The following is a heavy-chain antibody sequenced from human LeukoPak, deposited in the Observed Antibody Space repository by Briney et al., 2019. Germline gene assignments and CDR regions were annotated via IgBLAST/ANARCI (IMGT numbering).Heavy chain of an antibody. CDR3: ARDISSSWYGRHWFDP. Sequence: PSETLSLTCAVYGGSFSGYYWSWIRQPPGKGLEWIGEINHSGSTNYNPSLKSRVTISVDTSKNQFSLKLSSVTAADTAVYYCARDISSSWYGRHWFDPWGQGTLVTVSS. D-gene: IGHD6-13*01. CDR1: GGSFSGYY. CDR2: INHSGST. V-gene: IGHV4-34*01. J-gene: IGHJ5*02.